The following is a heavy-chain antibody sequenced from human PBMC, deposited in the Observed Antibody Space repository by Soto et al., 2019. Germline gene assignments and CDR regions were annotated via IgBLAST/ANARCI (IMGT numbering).Heavy chain of an antibody. CDR2: IYPRGST. J-gene: IGHJ6*03. Sequence: TLSLTCTGSGDSISSGSYYWNWIRQPAGKGPEWIGYIYPRGSTNYNPSLKSRLTISVDTSKNQFSLKLNSVTAGDTAVYYCERASGETGTLFFSYSYMDALGQGTTVTVS. CDR1: GDSISSGSYY. D-gene: IGHD1-1*01. V-gene: IGHV4-61*09. CDR3: ERASGETGTLFFSYSYMDA.